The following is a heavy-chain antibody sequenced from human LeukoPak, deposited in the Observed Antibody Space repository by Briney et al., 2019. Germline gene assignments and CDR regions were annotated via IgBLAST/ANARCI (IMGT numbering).Heavy chain of an antibody. CDR1: GFTFSSFW. J-gene: IGHJ4*02. V-gene: IGHV3-7*04. CDR3: ARGKGLDY. Sequence: GGSLRLSCAASGFTFSSFWMTWVRRAPGRGLEWVANIKQDGSEKYYVDSVKGRFTISRDNAKNSLFLQMNSLRAEDTAVYYCARGKGLDYWGQGALVTVSS. CDR2: IKQDGSEK.